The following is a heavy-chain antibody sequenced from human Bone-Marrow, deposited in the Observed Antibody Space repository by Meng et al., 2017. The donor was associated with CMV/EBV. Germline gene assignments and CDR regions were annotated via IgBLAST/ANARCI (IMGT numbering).Heavy chain of an antibody. CDR2: ISAYNGNT. Sequence: ASVKVSCKASGYTFTSYGISWVRQAPGQGLEWMGWISAYNGNTNYAQKFQGRVTITADKSTSTAYMELSSLRSEDTAVYYCARAIAARSNYYYYYGMDVWGQGTTVTVSS. V-gene: IGHV1-18*01. CDR3: ARAIAARSNYYYYYGMDV. CDR1: GYTFTSYG. J-gene: IGHJ6*02. D-gene: IGHD6-6*01.